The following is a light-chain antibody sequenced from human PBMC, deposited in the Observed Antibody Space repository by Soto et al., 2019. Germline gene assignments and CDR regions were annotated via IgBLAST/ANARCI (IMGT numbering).Light chain of an antibody. CDR3: QQRYSMPLT. J-gene: IGKJ3*01. CDR2: EAS. Sequence: DIQMTQSPSSLSASVGDRVTITCRASQSISSHLNWYQQKPGKAPQLLIYEASSLEGGVPSRLSGSGSRTDFTLTISRLQADDFAIYYCQQRYSMPLTFGPGTRVYIK. CDR1: QSISSH. V-gene: IGKV1-39*01.